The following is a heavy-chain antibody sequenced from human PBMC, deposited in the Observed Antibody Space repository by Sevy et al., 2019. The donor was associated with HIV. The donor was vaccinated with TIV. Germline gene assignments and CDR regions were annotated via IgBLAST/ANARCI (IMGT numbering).Heavy chain of an antibody. V-gene: IGHV3-33*01. CDR2: IGYDGSNK. CDR1: GFTPSTYG. Sequence: GGSLRLSCAASGFTPSTYGMHWVRQAPGKGLEWVAVIGYDGSNKYNEDSVKGRFTISRDNSKNTLFLQMDSLRAEDTAVYYCARDPRMYGDYLLAYFDYWGQGTLVTVSS. D-gene: IGHD2-8*01. CDR3: ARDPRMYGDYLLAYFDY. J-gene: IGHJ4*02.